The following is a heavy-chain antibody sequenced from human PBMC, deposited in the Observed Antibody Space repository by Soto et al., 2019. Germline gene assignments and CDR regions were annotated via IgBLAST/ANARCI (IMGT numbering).Heavy chain of an antibody. CDR3: ARAVEMATTPFFDY. J-gene: IGHJ4*02. CDR2: IWYDGSNK. Sequence: GGSLRLSCAASGFTFSSYGMHWVRQAPGKGLEWVAVIWYDGSNKYYAGSVKGRFTISRDNSKNTLYLQMNSLRAEDTAVYYCARAVEMATTPFFDYWGQGTLVTVS. D-gene: IGHD5-12*01. V-gene: IGHV3-33*01. CDR1: GFTFSSYG.